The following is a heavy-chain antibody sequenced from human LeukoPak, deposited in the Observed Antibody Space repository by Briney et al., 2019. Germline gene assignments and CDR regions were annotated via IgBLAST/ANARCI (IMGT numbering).Heavy chain of an antibody. D-gene: IGHD3-22*01. Sequence: PGGSLRLSCAASGFTFSSYGMHWVRQAPGKGLEWVAFIRYDGSNKYYADSVKGRFTISRDNSKNTLYLQMNSLRAEDTAVYYCAKDASIVVVSGLGDYWGQGTLVTVSS. J-gene: IGHJ4*02. CDR2: IRYDGSNK. CDR3: AKDASIVVVSGLGDY. CDR1: GFTFSSYG. V-gene: IGHV3-30*02.